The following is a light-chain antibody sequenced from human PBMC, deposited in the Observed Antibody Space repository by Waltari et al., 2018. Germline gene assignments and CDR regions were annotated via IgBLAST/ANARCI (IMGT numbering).Light chain of an antibody. V-gene: IGKV1-9*01. CDR2: AAS. Sequence: DIQLTPSPSFLSASVGDRVTITCRASQGINILFAWYQQRPGNAPKFLLYAASPLQSGVPSRFSGSGSGTEFTLTVSSLQPEDFATYYCQQLSDYPRTFGQGTKVEIK. CDR3: QQLSDYPRT. J-gene: IGKJ1*01. CDR1: QGINIL.